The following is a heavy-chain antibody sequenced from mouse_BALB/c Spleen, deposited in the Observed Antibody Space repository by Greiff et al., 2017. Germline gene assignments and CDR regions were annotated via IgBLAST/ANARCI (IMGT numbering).Heavy chain of an antibody. J-gene: IGHJ2*01. CDR3: ASVVRGYFDY. Sequence: VQLQQSGPELVKPGASVKISCKASGYAFSSSWMHWVKQRPGQGLEWIGRIYPGDGDTNYNGKFKDKATLTADKSSSTAYMQLSSLTSVDSAVYFCASVVRGYFDYWGQGTTLTVSS. D-gene: IGHD1-1*01. V-gene: IGHV1-82*01. CDR2: IYPGDGDT. CDR1: GYAFSSSW.